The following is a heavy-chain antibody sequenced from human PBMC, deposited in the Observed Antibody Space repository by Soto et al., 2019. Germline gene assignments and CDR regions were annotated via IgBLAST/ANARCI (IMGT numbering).Heavy chain of an antibody. D-gene: IGHD4-17*01. CDR1: GGSITNNYW. CDR2: IYHTTNT. CDR3: AKGSSNGDDFDY. V-gene: IGHV4-4*02. J-gene: IGHJ4*02. Sequence: SETLSLTCTVSGGSITNNYWWTWVRQPPGKGLEWIGDIYHTTNTYYNPSLKSRVTISVDRSKNQFSLKLSSVTAADTAVYYCAKGSSNGDDFDYWGQGTLVTVSS.